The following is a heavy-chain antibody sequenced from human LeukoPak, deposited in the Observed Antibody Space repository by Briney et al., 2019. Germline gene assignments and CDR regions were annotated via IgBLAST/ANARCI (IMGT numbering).Heavy chain of an antibody. J-gene: IGHJ4*02. CDR1: GFAFSSYA. CDR3: ARDKIGFYQPYDY. Sequence: AGGSLRLSCAASGFAFSSYAMSWVRQAPGKGLEWVSAISGGGETTWYADSVKGRFTMSRDNSRNMLHLEMNSLRAEDTALYYCARDKIGFYQPYDYWGQGTLVTVSS. CDR2: ISGGGETT. V-gene: IGHV3-23*01. D-gene: IGHD2-2*01.